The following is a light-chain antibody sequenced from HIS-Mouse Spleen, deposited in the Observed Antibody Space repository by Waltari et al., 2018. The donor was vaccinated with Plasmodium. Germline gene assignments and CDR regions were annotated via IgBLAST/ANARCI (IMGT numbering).Light chain of an antibody. CDR3: QAWDSSTAV. Sequence: SYELTQPPSVSVSPGQTASITCSGDKLGDKYACWYQQKPGQSPGLVIYQYSKRPSGIPERFSGSNSGNTATLTISGTQAMDEADYYCQAWDSSTAVFGGGTKLTVL. CDR1: KLGDKY. CDR2: QYS. V-gene: IGLV3-1*01. J-gene: IGLJ3*02.